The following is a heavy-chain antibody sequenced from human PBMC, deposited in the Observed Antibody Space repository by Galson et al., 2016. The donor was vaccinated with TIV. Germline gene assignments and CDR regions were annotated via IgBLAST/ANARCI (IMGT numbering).Heavy chain of an antibody. CDR3: ARPASVTPRLRYLDL. CDR1: GFALSSFA. CDR2: ISPGGSNQ. Sequence: SLRLSCAASGFALSSFAIHWVRQAPGKGLEWVALISPGGSNQYFADSVQGRFTISRDNSNNTLSLQMTNLRPEDTAVYYCARPASVTPRLRYLDLWGRGTPLIVS. D-gene: IGHD4-23*01. J-gene: IGHJ2*01. V-gene: IGHV3-30-3*01.